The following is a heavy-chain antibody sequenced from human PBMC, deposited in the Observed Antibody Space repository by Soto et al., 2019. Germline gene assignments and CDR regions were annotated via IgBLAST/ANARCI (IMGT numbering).Heavy chain of an antibody. V-gene: IGHV4-31*03. J-gene: IGHJ4*02. CDR3: ARGYDYDSGGYLFDY. CDR1: GGSVSSNIYD. Sequence: SETLSLTCSVSGGSVSSNIYDWTWIRQHPGKGPEWIGHIYYSGSTYYNPSLKSRVTISLDMSKNQFSLKLTSVSAADTAVYYCARGYDYDSGGYLFDYWGQGTLVTVSS. D-gene: IGHD3-22*01. CDR2: IYYSGST.